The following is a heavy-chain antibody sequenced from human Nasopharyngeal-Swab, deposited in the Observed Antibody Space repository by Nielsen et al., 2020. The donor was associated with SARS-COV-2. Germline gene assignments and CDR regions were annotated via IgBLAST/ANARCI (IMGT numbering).Heavy chain of an antibody. Sequence: GGSLRLSCAASRFTFSSYWMSWVRQAPGKGLEWVANIKQDGSEKYYVDSVKGRFTISRDNAKNSLYLQMNSLRAEDTAVYYCAREGYGDRDYWGQGTLVTVSS. CDR2: IKQDGSEK. D-gene: IGHD4-17*01. CDR3: AREGYGDRDY. V-gene: IGHV3-7*01. J-gene: IGHJ4*02. CDR1: RFTFSSYW.